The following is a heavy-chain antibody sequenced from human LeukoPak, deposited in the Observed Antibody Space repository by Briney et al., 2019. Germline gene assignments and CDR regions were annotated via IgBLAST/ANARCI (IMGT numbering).Heavy chain of an antibody. V-gene: IGHV4-34*01. Sequence: PSETLSLTCAVYGGSFSGYYWSWIRQPPGKGLEWIGEINHSGSTNYNPSLKSRVTISVDTSKNQFSLKLSSVTAADTAVYYCARGYSSGWRFDYWGQGTLVTVPS. CDR3: ARGYSSGWRFDY. D-gene: IGHD6-19*01. CDR2: INHSGST. J-gene: IGHJ4*02. CDR1: GGSFSGYY.